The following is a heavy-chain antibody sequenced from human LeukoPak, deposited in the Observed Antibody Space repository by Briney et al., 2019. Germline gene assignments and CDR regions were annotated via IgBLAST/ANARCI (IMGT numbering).Heavy chain of an antibody. CDR3: ARRNIVAVAAASYYYYGMDV. CDR2: LSAYNGNT. Sequence: ASVKVSCKASGYTFTSYGISWVRQAPGQGLEWMGWLSAYNGNTNYAQKLQGRVTMTTDTSTSTAYMELRSLRSDDTAVYYCARRNIVAVAAASYYYYGMDVWGQGTTVTVSS. J-gene: IGHJ6*02. V-gene: IGHV1-18*01. CDR1: GYTFTSYG. D-gene: IGHD6-19*01.